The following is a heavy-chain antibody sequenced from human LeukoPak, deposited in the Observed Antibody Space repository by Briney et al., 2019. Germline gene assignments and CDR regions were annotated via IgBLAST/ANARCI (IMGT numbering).Heavy chain of an antibody. CDR3: AREGGSVIAEWGNWFDP. J-gene: IGHJ5*02. Sequence: SVKVSCKASGGTFSSYAISWVRQAPGQGLEWMGGINPILGTANYAQKCQGRVTITTDESTSTAYMELSSLRSEDTAVYCCAREGGSVIAEWGNWFDPWGQGTLVTVSS. D-gene: IGHD6-13*01. CDR2: INPILGTA. CDR1: GGTFSSYA. V-gene: IGHV1-69*05.